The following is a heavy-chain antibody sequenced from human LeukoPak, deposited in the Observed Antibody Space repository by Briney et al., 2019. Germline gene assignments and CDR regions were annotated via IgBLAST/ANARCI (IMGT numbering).Heavy chain of an antibody. CDR3: ASSITAAGSFDY. D-gene: IGHD6-13*01. V-gene: IGHV3-53*01. CDR2: IYSGGST. J-gene: IGHJ4*02. CDR1: GLTVRGNY. Sequence: GGSLRLSFAASGLTVRGNYMSWVRQAPGKGREWVSVIYSGGSTYYAESVKGRFAISRDNPKNTLFLQMNSLRAEDTAVYYCASSITAAGSFDYWGQGTLVTVSS.